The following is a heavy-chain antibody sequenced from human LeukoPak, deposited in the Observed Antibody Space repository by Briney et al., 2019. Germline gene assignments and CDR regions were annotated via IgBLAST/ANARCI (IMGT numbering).Heavy chain of an antibody. J-gene: IGHJ4*02. Sequence: GGSLRLSCAASGFTFSSYEMNWVRQAPGKGLGSVSYISSSGSTIYYADSVKGRFTISRDNSKNTLYLQMNSLRAEDTAVYYCATTRYYYDSSGYSNFDYWGQGTLVTVSS. CDR2: ISSSGSTI. CDR3: ATTRYYYDSSGYSNFDY. V-gene: IGHV3-48*03. D-gene: IGHD3-22*01. CDR1: GFTFSSYE.